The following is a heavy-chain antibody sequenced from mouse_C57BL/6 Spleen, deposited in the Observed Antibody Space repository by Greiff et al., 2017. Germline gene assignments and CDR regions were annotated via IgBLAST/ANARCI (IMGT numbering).Heavy chain of an antibody. CDR2: ISPSSGYK. Sequence: QVQLQQSGAELARPGASVKLSCKASGYTFTSYTMHWVKQMPGQGLEWIGYISPSSGYKKYNQKFKDKATLTADKSSSTAYMQLSSLPSEDSAVSYCARCFYYYCEWAMDYWGKGTSVTVSS. CDR1: GYTFTSYT. J-gene: IGHJ4*01. CDR3: ARCFYYYCEWAMDY. V-gene: IGHV1-4*01. D-gene: IGHD1-1*01.